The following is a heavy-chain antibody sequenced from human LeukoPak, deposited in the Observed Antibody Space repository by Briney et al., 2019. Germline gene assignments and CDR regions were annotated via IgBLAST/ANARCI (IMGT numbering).Heavy chain of an antibody. Sequence: PGGSLRLSCAASGFTFSSYGMHWVRQAPGKGLEWVAFIRYDGSNKYYADSVKGRFTISRDNSKNTLYLQMNSLRAEDTAVYYCAKGPDGYNWNDAGGYWGQGTLVTVSS. CDR3: AKGPDGYNWNDAGGY. CDR1: GFTFSSYG. CDR2: IRYDGSNK. D-gene: IGHD1-20*01. V-gene: IGHV3-30*02. J-gene: IGHJ4*02.